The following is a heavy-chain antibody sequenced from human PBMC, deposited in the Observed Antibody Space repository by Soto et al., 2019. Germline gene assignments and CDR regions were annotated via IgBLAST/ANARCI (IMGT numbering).Heavy chain of an antibody. D-gene: IGHD5-18*01. CDR3: AKAVDTAMVPGVYYYYGMDV. V-gene: IGHV3-23*01. CDR2: ISGSGGST. J-gene: IGHJ6*02. Sequence: PGGSLRLSCAASGFTFSSYAMSWVRQAPGKGLEWVSAISGSGGSTYYADSVKGRFTISRDNSKNTLYLQMNSLRAEDTAVYYCAKAVDTAMVPGVYYYYGMDVWGQGTTVTVSS. CDR1: GFTFSSYA.